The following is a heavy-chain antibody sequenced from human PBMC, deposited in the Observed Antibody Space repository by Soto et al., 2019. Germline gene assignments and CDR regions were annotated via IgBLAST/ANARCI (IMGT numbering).Heavy chain of an antibody. CDR3: ARGAANLGYCSGGSCYGTTEGSLGY. D-gene: IGHD2-15*01. J-gene: IGHJ4*02. CDR1: GYTFTGYY. Sequence: GASVKVSCKASGYTFTGYYMHWVRQAPGQGLEWMGWINPNSGGTNYAQKFQGWVTMTRDTSISTAYMELSRLRSDDTAVYYCARGAANLGYCSGGSCYGTTEGSLGYWGQGTLVTVSS. V-gene: IGHV1-2*04. CDR2: INPNSGGT.